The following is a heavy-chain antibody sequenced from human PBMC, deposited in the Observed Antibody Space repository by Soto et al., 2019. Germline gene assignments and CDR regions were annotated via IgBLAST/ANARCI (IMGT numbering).Heavy chain of an antibody. CDR3: ARDRGGYDSSNYYYYYYGMEV. J-gene: IGHJ6*02. CDR1: GGSISSGDYY. D-gene: IGHD5-12*01. CDR2: IYYSGST. V-gene: IGHV4-30-4*01. Sequence: PSETLSLICTVSGGSISSGDYYWSWIRQPPGKGLEWIGYIYYSGSTYYNPSLKSRVTISVDTSKNQFSLKLSSVTAADTAVYYCARDRGGYDSSNYYYYYYGMEVWGQGTTVTVSS.